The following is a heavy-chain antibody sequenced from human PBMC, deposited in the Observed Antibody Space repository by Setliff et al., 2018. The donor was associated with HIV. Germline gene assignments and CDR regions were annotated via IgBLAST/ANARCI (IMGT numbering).Heavy chain of an antibody. Sequence: ASVKVSCKASGYTFTSYDINWVRQATGQGLEWMGWMNPNSGNTGYAQKFQGRVTMTRNTSISTAYMELSSLTSDDTAVYYCARVVDRDYDFWSAYEYWGQGTMVTVSS. CDR2: MNPNSGNT. D-gene: IGHD3-3*01. CDR3: ARVVDRDYDFWSAYEY. J-gene: IGHJ4*02. V-gene: IGHV1-8*02. CDR1: GYTFTSYD.